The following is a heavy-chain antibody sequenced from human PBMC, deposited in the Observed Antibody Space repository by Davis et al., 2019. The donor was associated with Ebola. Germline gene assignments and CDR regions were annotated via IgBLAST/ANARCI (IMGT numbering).Heavy chain of an antibody. CDR2: MNPYNEDT. Sequence: ASVTVSRQASGYNFASLDIHWVRQATAQGLEWMGWMNPYNEDTGYAQIFQGRVTMTRNISERTAFMELTSLTSEDTAVYYCARGGFCSGPGCYPGEYWGQGTRITVSS. J-gene: IGHJ4*02. CDR1: GYNFASLD. D-gene: IGHD2-8*02. V-gene: IGHV1-8*01. CDR3: ARGGFCSGPGCYPGEY.